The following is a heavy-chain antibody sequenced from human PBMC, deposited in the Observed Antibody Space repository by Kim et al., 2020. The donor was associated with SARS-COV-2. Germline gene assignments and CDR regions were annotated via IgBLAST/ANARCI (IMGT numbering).Heavy chain of an antibody. J-gene: IGHJ4*02. Sequence: ASVKVSCKASGYTFTSYGISISWVRQAPGQGLEWMGCINTYNGNTNYAQKLQGRVTMTTDTSTSTAYMELRSLRSDDTAVYYCARDSSMNQLPTNFDYWGQGTLVTVSS. D-gene: IGHD2-2*01. V-gene: IGHV1-18*01. CDR1: GYTFTSYG. CDR3: ARDSSMNQLPTNFDY. CDR2: INTYNGNT.